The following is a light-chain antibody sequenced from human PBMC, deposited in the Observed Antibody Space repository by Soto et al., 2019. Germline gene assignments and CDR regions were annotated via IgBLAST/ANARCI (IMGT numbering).Light chain of an antibody. J-gene: IGLJ2*01. CDR3: SSYTSSSTLV. CDR1: SSDVGCYNY. CDR2: DVS. Sequence: QSVLTQPASVSGSPGQSITISCTGTSSDVGCYNYVSWYQQHPGKAPKLMIYDVSNRPSGVSNRFSGSKSGNTASLTISGLQAEDEADYYCSSYTSSSTLVFGGGTQLTVL. V-gene: IGLV2-14*01.